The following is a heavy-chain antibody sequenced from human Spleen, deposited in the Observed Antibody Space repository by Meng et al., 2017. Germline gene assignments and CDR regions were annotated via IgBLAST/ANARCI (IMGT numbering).Heavy chain of an antibody. CDR2: INHSGST. J-gene: IGHJ4*02. CDR1: GGSFSGYY. V-gene: IGHV4-34*01. Sequence: QVQVQQWGSGMLKPSETLSLTCAVYGGSFSGYYWSWIRQPPGKGLEWIGEINHSGSTNYNPSLKSRVTISADTSKTQFSLKLSSVTAADTAVYYCARVTTVTDIYFDYWGQGTLVTVSS. CDR3: ARVTTVTDIYFDY. D-gene: IGHD4-17*01.